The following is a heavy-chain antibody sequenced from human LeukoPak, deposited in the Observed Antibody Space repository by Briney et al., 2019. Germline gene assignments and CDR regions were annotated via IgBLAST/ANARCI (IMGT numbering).Heavy chain of an antibody. CDR3: VRDRNGRYAFDI. CDR1: EATFNNYW. V-gene: IGHV5-51*01. J-gene: IGHJ3*02. CDR2: IFPGDSDT. Sequence: GESLKISCEASEATFNNYWIAWVRQVPGKGLEWVGIIFPGDSDTRYSPSLQGHVTISADKSVGTAYLQWGSLKASDGAMYYCVRDRNGRYAFDIWGLGTRVTVSS. D-gene: IGHD1-14*01.